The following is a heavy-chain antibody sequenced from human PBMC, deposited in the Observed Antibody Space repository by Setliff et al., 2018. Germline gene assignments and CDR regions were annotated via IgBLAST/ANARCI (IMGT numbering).Heavy chain of an antibody. Sequence: ASVKVSCKASGYTFTSDDINWVRQATGQGLEWMGWMNPNSGNTGYAQKFQGRVTMTRNTSMSTAYMELSSLRSEDTAIYYCVRGGRAMGYCSGGTCLENAFDIWGRGTMVTVSS. V-gene: IGHV1-8*02. CDR3: VRGGRAMGYCSGGTCLENAFDI. CDR2: MNPNSGNT. CDR1: GYTFTSDD. J-gene: IGHJ3*02. D-gene: IGHD2-15*01.